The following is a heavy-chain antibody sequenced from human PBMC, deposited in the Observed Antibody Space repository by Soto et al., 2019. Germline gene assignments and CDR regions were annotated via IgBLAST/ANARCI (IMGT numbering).Heavy chain of an antibody. CDR1: GGSIISSGYY. V-gene: IGHV4-39*01. Sequence: SEALRLTCTVSGGSIISSGYYWGLIRQPPGKGLEWIGSIYYSGSTYYNPSLKSRVTISVDTSKNQFSLKLSSVTAADTAVYYCARQRVWASGYYYYYIYVCGKGTTVTVSS. D-gene: IGHD3-16*01. CDR2: IYYSGST. CDR3: ARQRVWASGYYYYYIYV. J-gene: IGHJ6*03.